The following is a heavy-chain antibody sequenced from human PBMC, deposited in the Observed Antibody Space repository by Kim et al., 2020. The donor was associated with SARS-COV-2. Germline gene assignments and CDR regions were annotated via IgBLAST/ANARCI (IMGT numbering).Heavy chain of an antibody. J-gene: IGHJ6*03. D-gene: IGHD3-3*01. V-gene: IGHV3-53*04. CDR2: IYSGGST. CDR3: ARVSHDFWSGYYYYYYYMDV. Sequence: GGSLRLSCAASGFTVSSNYMSWVRQAPGKGLEWVSVIYSGGSTYYADSVKGRFTISRHNSKNTLYLQMNSLRAEDTAVYYCARVSHDFWSGYYYYYYYMDVWGKGTTVTVSS. CDR1: GFTVSSNY.